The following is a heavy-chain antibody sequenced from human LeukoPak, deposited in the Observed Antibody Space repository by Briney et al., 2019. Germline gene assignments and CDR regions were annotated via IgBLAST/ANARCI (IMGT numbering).Heavy chain of an antibody. CDR1: GFTFSSYE. J-gene: IGHJ5*02. Sequence: GGSLRLSCAASGFTFSSYEMNWVRQAPGKGLEWVSYISSSGSTIYYADSVKGRFTISRDNAKNSLYLQMNSLRAEDTAVYYCAREIGVVVPAAISWFDPWGQGTLVTVSS. D-gene: IGHD2-2*02. V-gene: IGHV3-48*03. CDR2: ISSSGSTI. CDR3: AREIGVVVPAAISWFDP.